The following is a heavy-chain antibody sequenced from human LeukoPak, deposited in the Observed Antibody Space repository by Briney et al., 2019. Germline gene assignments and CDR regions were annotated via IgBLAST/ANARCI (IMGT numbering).Heavy chain of an antibody. CDR2: ISYDGSNK. Sequence: GGSLRLSCAASGFTFSSYGMHWVRQAPGKGLEWVAVISYDGSNKYYADSVKGRFTISRDNSKNTLYLQMDSLRAEDTAVYYCAKDLKGARGCFDYWGQGTLVTVSS. CDR1: GFTFSSYG. CDR3: AKDLKGARGCFDY. V-gene: IGHV3-30*18. D-gene: IGHD1-26*01. J-gene: IGHJ4*02.